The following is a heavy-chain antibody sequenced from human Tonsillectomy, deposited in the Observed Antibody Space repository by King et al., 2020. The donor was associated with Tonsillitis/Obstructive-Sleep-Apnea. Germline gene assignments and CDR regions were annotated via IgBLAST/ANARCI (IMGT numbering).Heavy chain of an antibody. V-gene: IGHV3-23*04. D-gene: IGHD2-15*01. J-gene: IGHJ4*02. Sequence: VQPVESGGGLVQPGGSLRLSCAASGFTFSSYAMSWVRQAPGKGLEWVSAISGSGGSTYYADSVKGRFTISRDNSKNTLYLQMNSLRAEDTAVYYCAKKGELAVVVAATPFDYWGQGTLVTVSS. CDR1: GFTFSSYA. CDR3: AKKGELAVVVAATPFDY. CDR2: ISGSGGST.